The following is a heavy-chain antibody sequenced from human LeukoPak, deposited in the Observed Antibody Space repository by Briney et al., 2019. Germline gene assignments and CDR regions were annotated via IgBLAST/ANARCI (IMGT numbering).Heavy chain of an antibody. CDR2: VKSKTDGGTT. V-gene: IGHV3-15*01. D-gene: IGHD1-26*01. J-gene: IGHJ4*02. CDR3: TTATKSGTYSRGY. Sequence: PGGSLRLSCAASGSTFSNDWMNWVRQAPGKGLEWVGRVKSKTDGGTTDYAAPVKGRFTISRDDSKNTLYLQMNSLKTEDTAVYYCTTATKSGTYSRGYWGQGTLVAVSS. CDR1: GSTFSNDW.